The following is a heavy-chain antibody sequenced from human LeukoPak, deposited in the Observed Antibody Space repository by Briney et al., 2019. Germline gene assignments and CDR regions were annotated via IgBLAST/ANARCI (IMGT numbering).Heavy chain of an antibody. CDR2: IWYDGSNK. CDR3: ARGMYYYDSSGYYYRY. Sequence: PGGSLRLSCAASGFTFSSYGMHWVRQAPGKGLEWVAVIWYDGSNKYYADPVKGRFTISRDNSKNTLYLQMNSLRAEDTAVYYCARGMYYYDSSGYYYRYWGQGTLVTVSS. J-gene: IGHJ4*02. V-gene: IGHV3-33*01. D-gene: IGHD3-22*01. CDR1: GFTFSSYG.